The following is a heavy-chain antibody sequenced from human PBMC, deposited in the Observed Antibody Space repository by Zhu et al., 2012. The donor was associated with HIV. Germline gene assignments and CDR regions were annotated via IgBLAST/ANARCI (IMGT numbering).Heavy chain of an antibody. CDR2: IYHSGSI. CDR3: ASLNDYGDSNY. D-gene: IGHD4-17*01. J-gene: IGHJ4*02. Sequence: QVQLQESGPGLVKPSETLSLTCAVSGYSIRSGYYWGWVRQPPGKGLEWIGSIYHSGSIYYNPSLKSRVTMSLDTSKNQFSLNLSFVTAADTAVYYCASLNDYGDSNYWGLGTLVTVSS. V-gene: IGHV4-38-2*01. CDR1: GYSIRSGYY.